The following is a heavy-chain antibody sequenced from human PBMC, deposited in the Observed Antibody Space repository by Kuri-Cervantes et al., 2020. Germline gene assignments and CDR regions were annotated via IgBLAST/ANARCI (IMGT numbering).Heavy chain of an antibody. CDR3: ARVEEGWEPLVFDY. Sequence: ASVKVSCKASGYTFTSYGISWVRQAPGQGLEWMGWISAYNGNTNYAQKLQGRVTMTTDTSTSTACMELRSLRSDDTAVYYCARVEEGWEPLVFDYWGQGTLVTVSS. CDR2: ISAYNGNT. D-gene: IGHD1-26*01. V-gene: IGHV1-18*01. CDR1: GYTFTSYG. J-gene: IGHJ4*02.